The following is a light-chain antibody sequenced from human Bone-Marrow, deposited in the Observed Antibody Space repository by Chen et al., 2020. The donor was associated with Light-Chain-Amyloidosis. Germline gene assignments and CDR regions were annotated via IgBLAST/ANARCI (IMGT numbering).Light chain of an antibody. J-gene: IGKJ4*01. Sequence: EIVLTQSPGTLSLSPGEGANLSCRASQTISSNYLTWYQQKFGQAPRLLIYGSSSRATGIPDRFTGSGSGTDFTLTINRLAPEDFEMYYCQQNGTSPLTFGGGTKVEIK. CDR1: QTISSNY. CDR2: GSS. CDR3: QQNGTSPLT. V-gene: IGKV3-20*01.